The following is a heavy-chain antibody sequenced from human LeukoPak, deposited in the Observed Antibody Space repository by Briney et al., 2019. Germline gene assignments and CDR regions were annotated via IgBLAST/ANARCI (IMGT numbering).Heavy chain of an antibody. J-gene: IGHJ4*02. D-gene: IGHD3-10*01. CDR3: ARPASYGSGSYPDY. CDR1: GYSFTSYW. V-gene: IGHV5-51*01. Sequence: KLGESLKISCMGSGYSFTSYWIGWVRQKPGKGLEWMGIIYPGDSDTRYSPSLQGQVTISADKSISTAYLQWSSLKASDTAMYYCARPASYGSGSYPDYWGQGTLVTVSS. CDR2: IYPGDSDT.